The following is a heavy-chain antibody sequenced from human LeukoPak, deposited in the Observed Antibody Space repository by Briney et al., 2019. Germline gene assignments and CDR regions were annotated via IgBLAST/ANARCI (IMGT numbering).Heavy chain of an antibody. J-gene: IGHJ3*02. CDR2: IPVSGDPT. CDR1: GLSFSSYA. Sequence: GGSLPLSCPASGLSFSSYAMSWVRQAPGKGLEWVSSIPVSGDPTYHAHSGGGPFTVDTDNTKSSLCLQTNGVTAEDTALYECAKGPNGDYVGSFDMWGQGTMVTVSS. CDR3: AKGPNGDYVGSFDM. D-gene: IGHD4-17*01. V-gene: IGHV3-23*01.